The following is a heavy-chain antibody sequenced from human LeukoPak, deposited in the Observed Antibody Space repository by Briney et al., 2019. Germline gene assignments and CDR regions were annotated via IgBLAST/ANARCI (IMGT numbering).Heavy chain of an antibody. V-gene: IGHV3-48*04. CDR3: ARVGALSSSWLLY. Sequence: PGGSLRLSCAASGFTFSSYGMNWVRQAPGKGLEWVSSISRSATTIYYADSVKGRFTISRDNAKNSLYLQMNSLRAEDTAVYFCARVGALSSSWLLYWGQGTLVTVSS. CDR1: GFTFSSYG. D-gene: IGHD6-13*01. CDR2: ISRSATTI. J-gene: IGHJ4*02.